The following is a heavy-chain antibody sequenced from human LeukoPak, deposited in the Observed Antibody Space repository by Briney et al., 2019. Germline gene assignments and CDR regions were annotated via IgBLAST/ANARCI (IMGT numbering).Heavy chain of an antibody. Sequence: GASVKVSCKASGYTFTSYDINWVRQATGQGLEWMGWMNPNSGNTGYAQKFQGRVTMTRNTSISTAYMELSSLRSEDTAVYYCARGTRTKIVVAPAARSSSRGIFDYWGQGTLVTVSS. CDR3: ARGTRTKIVVAPAARSSSRGIFDY. CDR1: GYTFTSYD. CDR2: MNPNSGNT. D-gene: IGHD2-2*01. V-gene: IGHV1-8*01. J-gene: IGHJ4*02.